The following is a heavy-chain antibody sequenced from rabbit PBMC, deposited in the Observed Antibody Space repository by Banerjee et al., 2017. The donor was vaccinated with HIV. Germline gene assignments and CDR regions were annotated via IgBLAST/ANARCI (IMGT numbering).Heavy chain of an antibody. CDR3: VRAPIYASSSGYLSYYFNL. D-gene: IGHD1-1*01. CDR2: IGTGGST. CDR1: GFDFSSYG. J-gene: IGHJ4*01. Sequence: QEQLVESGGGLVQPGGSLTLSCEASGFDFSSYGISWVRQAPGEGLEYIGTIGTGGSTYYASWAKGRFTISKTSTTVTLQMTSLTAADTATYFCVRAPIYASSSGYLSYYFNLWGQGTLVTVS. V-gene: IGHV1S39*01.